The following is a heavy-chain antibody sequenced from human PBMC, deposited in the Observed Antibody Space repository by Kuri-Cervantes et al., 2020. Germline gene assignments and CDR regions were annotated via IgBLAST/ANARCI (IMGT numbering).Heavy chain of an antibody. D-gene: IGHD6-25*01. CDR1: GGSITGHY. CDR3: ARGAAFGWEGYYYGMDV. J-gene: IGHJ6*02. V-gene: IGHV4-59*11. CDR2: SYYGGST. Sequence: GSLRLSCTVSGGSITGHYWSWIRQPPGKGLEWLGYSYYGGSTNYNPSLKSRVTISVDTSKNQFSLKLSSVTAADTAVYYCARGAAFGWEGYYYGMDVWGQGTTGTVSS.